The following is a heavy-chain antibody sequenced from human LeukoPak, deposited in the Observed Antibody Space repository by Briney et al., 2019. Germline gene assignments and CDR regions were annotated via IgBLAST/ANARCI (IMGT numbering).Heavy chain of an antibody. J-gene: IGHJ4*02. V-gene: IGHV3-48*01. CDR2: IGIDSGNT. D-gene: IGHD5-12*01. CDR1: GFTFSDYS. Sequence: GGSLRLSCAASGFTFSDYSMNWVRQAPGKGLEWISYIGIDSGNTNYADSVKGRFTISRDNSKNRLYLQMNSLRAEDTALYYCAKGAYDYIEMGYFDYWGQGTLVTVSS. CDR3: AKGAYDYIEMGYFDY.